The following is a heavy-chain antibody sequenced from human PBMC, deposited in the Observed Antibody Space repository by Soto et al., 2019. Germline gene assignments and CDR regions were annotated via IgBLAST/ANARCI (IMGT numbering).Heavy chain of an antibody. V-gene: IGHV3-30-3*01. CDR1: GFTFSSYA. CDR2: ISYDGSNK. J-gene: IGHJ4*02. Sequence: QVQLVESGGGVVQPGRSLRLSCAASGFTFSSYAMHWVRQAPGKGLEWVAVISYDGSNKYYADSVKGRFTISRDNSKNTLYLQMNSLRAEDTAVYYCARDRVTMVRGEFDYWGQGPLVTVSS. CDR3: ARDRVTMVRGEFDY. D-gene: IGHD3-10*01.